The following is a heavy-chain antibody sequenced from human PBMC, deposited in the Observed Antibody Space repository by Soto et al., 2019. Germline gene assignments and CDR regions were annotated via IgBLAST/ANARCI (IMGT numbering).Heavy chain of an antibody. V-gene: IGHV4-28*01. J-gene: IGHJ3*02. CDR1: CYSISSSNW. D-gene: IGHD4-17*01. CDR3: ARKNGVLDAFDI. Sequence: QVQLQESGPGLVKPSSTLSHTCAVSCYSISSSNWWGWIRQPPGKGLEWIGYIYYSGSTYYNPSLKSRFTMSVDTSKNQFSMKLSSVTAVDTAVYYCARKNGVLDAFDIWGQGTMGTVSS. CDR2: IYYSGST.